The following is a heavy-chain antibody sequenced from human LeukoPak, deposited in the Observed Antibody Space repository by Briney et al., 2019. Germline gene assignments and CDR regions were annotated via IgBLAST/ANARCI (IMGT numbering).Heavy chain of an antibody. CDR1: DGSISSSSYY. D-gene: IGHD3-10*01. V-gene: IGHV4-39*01. J-gene: IGHJ4*02. CDR3: ARRGSGSYSY. CDR2: IYNSGST. Sequence: PSETLSLTCTVSDGSISSSSYYWGWIRQPPGKGLEWIGSIYNSGSTCYNPSLKSRVTISVDTSQNQFSLKLSSVTAADTAVYYCARRGSGSYSYWGQGTLVTVSS.